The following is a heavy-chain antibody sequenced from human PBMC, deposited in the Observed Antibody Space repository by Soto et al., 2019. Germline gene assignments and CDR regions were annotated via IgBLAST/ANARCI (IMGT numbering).Heavy chain of an antibody. CDR2: IIPIFGTA. J-gene: IGHJ5*02. Sequence: SVKVSCKASGYTLTGYYMHWVRQSPGQGLEWMGGIIPIFGTANYAQKFQARVTITADESTSTAYMELSSLRSEDTAVYYCARDRGPSSGYYPYWFDTWGQGTLVTLSS. CDR1: GYTLTGYY. V-gene: IGHV1-69*13. CDR3: ARDRGPSSGYYPYWFDT. D-gene: IGHD3-22*01.